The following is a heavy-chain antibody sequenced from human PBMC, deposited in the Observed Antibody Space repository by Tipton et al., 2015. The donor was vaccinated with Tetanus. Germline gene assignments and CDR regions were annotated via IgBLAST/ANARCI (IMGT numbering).Heavy chain of an antibody. D-gene: IGHD3-22*01. Sequence: QLVQSGSELKKPGASVEVSCKASGYTFTSYAMNWVRQAPGQGLEWMGWINTNTGNPTYAQGFTGRFVFSLDTSVSTAYLQISSLKAEDTAVYYCARDYPYYYDSSGYPAAFDIWGQGTMVTVSS. CDR1: GYTFTSYA. CDR3: ARDYPYYYDSSGYPAAFDI. V-gene: IGHV7-4-1*02. J-gene: IGHJ3*02. CDR2: INTNTGNP.